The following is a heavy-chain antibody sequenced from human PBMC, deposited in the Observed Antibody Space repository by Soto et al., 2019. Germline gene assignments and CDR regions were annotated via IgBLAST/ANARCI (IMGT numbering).Heavy chain of an antibody. D-gene: IGHD4-4*01. Sequence: SGTLSLTCTVSGGSISRYHWSRIRQPPGKGLEWIGYIYYSGSTNYNPSLKSRVTISVDTSKNQFSLKLSSVTAADTAVYYCARHNRTVTRRKHLNWFDPWGQGTLVTVSS. CDR2: IYYSGST. CDR1: GGSISRYH. J-gene: IGHJ5*02. V-gene: IGHV4-59*08. CDR3: ARHNRTVTRRKHLNWFDP.